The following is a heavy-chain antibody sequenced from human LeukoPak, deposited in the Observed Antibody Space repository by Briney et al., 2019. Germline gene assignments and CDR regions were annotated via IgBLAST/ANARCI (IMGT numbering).Heavy chain of an antibody. CDR2: IYSRGST. V-gene: IGHV4-59*01. J-gene: IGHJ4*02. CDR1: GGSINTFY. D-gene: IGHD3-22*01. CDR3: ARGRYYDSSGYYLDY. Sequence: SETLSLTCTVSGGSINTFYWSWIRQRPGKGLEWVGYIYSRGSTNYNPSLKSRVTISVDTSKNQFSLKLTSVTAADAAVYYCARGRYYDSSGYYLDYWGQGTLVTVSS.